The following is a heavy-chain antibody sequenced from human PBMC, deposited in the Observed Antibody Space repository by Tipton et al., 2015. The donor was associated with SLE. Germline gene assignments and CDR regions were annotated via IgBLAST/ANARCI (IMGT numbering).Heavy chain of an antibody. CDR3: ARVRGGVFPFDY. V-gene: IGHV4-31*03. D-gene: IGHD2-15*01. J-gene: IGHJ4*02. CDR2: IYYSGST. CDR1: GGSISSGGYY. Sequence: TLSLTCTVSGGSISSGGYYWSWIRQHPGKGLEWIGYIYYSGSTYYNPSLKSRVTISVDTSKNQFSLKLSPVTAADTAVYYCARVRGGVFPFDYWGQGTLVTVSS.